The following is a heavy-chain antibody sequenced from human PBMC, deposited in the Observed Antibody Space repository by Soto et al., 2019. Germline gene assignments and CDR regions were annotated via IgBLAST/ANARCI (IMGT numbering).Heavy chain of an antibody. Sequence: QVQLQEWGAGLLKPSETLSLTCAVYGGSFSGYYWSWIRQPPGKGLEWIGEINHSGSTNYNPSLKSRVTISVDTSKIQFSLKLSSVTAADTAVYYCARGQSFGDGWCDPWCQGTLLTVSS. D-gene: IGHD3-10*01. J-gene: IGHJ5*02. CDR2: INHSGST. CDR3: ARGQSFGDGWCDP. CDR1: GGSFSGYY. V-gene: IGHV4-34*01.